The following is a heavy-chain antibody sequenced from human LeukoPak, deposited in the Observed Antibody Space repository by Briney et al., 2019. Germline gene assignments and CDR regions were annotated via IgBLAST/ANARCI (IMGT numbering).Heavy chain of an antibody. CDR3: ASRVGYYFDH. D-gene: IGHD5-24*01. CDR2: ISGSGGST. Sequence: QPGGSLRLSCAAAGFIFSNYAMSWVRQAPGKGLEWVSAISGSGGSTYYADSVKGRFTVSRDNSKNTLYLQMSGLRAEDMAVYYCASRVGYYFDHWGQGTLVTVSS. V-gene: IGHV3-23*01. J-gene: IGHJ4*02. CDR1: GFIFSNYA.